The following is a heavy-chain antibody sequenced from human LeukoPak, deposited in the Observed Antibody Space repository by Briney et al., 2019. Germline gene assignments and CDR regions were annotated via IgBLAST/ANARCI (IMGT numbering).Heavy chain of an antibody. CDR1: GFTFGSYA. CDR3: AKTALGGYDSSGYYNYFDY. D-gene: IGHD3-22*01. J-gene: IGHJ4*02. Sequence: PGGSLRLSCAASGFTFGSYAMSWVRQAPGKGLEWVSAISGSGGSTYYADSVKGRFTISRDNSKNTLYLQMNSLRAEDTAVYYCAKTALGGYDSSGYYNYFDYWGQGTLVTVSS. V-gene: IGHV3-23*01. CDR2: ISGSGGST.